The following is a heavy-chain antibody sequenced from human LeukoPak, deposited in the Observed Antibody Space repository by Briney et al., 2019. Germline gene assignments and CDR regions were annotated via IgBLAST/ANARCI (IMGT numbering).Heavy chain of an antibody. V-gene: IGHV4-34*01. CDR3: ARKRVGYCSGGSCFHPFDP. CDR2: INNSGST. Sequence: SETQSLTCAVYGRSFSGYYWSWIRQPPGKGLEWIGEINNSGSTNYNPSLKSRVTISVDTSKNQFSLKLSSVTAADTAVYYCARKRVGYCSGGSCFHPFDPWGQGTLVTVSS. CDR1: GRSFSGYY. D-gene: IGHD2-15*01. J-gene: IGHJ5*02.